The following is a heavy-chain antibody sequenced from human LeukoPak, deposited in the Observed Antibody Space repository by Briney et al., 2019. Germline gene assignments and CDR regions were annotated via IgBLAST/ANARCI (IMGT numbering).Heavy chain of an antibody. D-gene: IGHD3-3*01. CDR1: GGSISSSSYY. J-gene: IGHJ2*01. CDR2: IYYSGST. Sequence: PSETLSLTCTVSGGSISSSSYYWGWIRQPPGKGLEWIGSIYYSGSTYYNPSLKSRVTISVDTSKNQFSLKLSSVTAADTAVYYCARDGVHDFWSGAQRYFDLWGRGTLVTVSS. V-gene: IGHV4-39*07. CDR3: ARDGVHDFWSGAQRYFDL.